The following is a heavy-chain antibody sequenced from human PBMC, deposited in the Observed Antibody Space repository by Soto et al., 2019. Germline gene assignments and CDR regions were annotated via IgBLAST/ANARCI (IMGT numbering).Heavy chain of an antibody. J-gene: IGHJ4*02. V-gene: IGHV3-43*01. CDR3: AKDGIAWH. Sequence: GGSLRLSCTASGFTFCDYTMHWVRQAPGKGLERVSLITWDGINIEYADSVRGRFTISRDNSKNSLYLQMNGLRHEDTAFYYCAKDGIAWHWGQGTLVTVS. CDR1: GFTFCDYT. D-gene: IGHD2-15*01. CDR2: ITWDGINI.